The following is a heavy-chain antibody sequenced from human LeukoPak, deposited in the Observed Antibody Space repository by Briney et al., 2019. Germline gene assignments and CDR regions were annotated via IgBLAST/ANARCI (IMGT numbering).Heavy chain of an antibody. J-gene: IGHJ6*02. V-gene: IGHV3-66*02. D-gene: IGHD3-3*01. CDR2: IYSGGST. CDR3: ARDRSPYYDFWSGYYTAYYGMDV. CDR1: GFTLSSNY. Sequence: GGSLRLSCAASGFTLSSNYMSWVRQAPGKGLEWVSVIYSGGSTYYADSVKGRFTISRDNSKNTLYLQMNSLRAEDTAVYYCARDRSPYYDFWSGYYTAYYGMDVWGQGTTVTVSS.